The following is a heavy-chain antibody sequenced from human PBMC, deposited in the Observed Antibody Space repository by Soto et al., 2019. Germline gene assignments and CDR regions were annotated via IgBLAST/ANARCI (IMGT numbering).Heavy chain of an antibody. CDR3: ARAYYDFWSGYYPMGY. J-gene: IGHJ4*02. V-gene: IGHV1-18*01. D-gene: IGHD3-3*01. Sequence: GASVKVSCKASGYTFTSYGISWVRQAPGQGLEWMGWISAYNGNTNYAQKLQGRVTMTTDTSTSTAYMELRSLRSDDTAVYYCARAYYDFWSGYYPMGYWGQGTLVTVSS. CDR2: ISAYNGNT. CDR1: GYTFTSYG.